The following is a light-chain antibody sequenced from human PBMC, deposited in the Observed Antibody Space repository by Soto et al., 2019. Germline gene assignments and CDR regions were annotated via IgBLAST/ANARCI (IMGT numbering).Light chain of an antibody. CDR1: QSISSW. CDR3: QKYNSWGT. CDR2: KAS. Sequence: DIQMTQSPSTLSASVGDRVTITCRASQSISSWLAWYQQKPGKAPKLLIYKASSLESGVPSRFSDSGSGTEFTLTISSLQPDDFATYYCQKYNSWGTFGQGTKVEIK. V-gene: IGKV1-5*03. J-gene: IGKJ1*01.